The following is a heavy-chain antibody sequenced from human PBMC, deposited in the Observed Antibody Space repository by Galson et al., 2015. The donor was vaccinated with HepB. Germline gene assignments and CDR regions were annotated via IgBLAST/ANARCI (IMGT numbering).Heavy chain of an antibody. V-gene: IGHV3-7*03. CDR3: VSSLIAFGGY. J-gene: IGHJ4*02. Sequence: SLRLSCAASGFTFSNYWMTWVRQAPGKGLEWVANIKQDGTEIYYVDSVKGRFTISRDNGKNSLYLQMNSLRAEDTAVYYCVSSLIAFGGYWGQGTLVTVSS. CDR1: GFTFSNYW. D-gene: IGHD3-16*01. CDR2: IKQDGTEI.